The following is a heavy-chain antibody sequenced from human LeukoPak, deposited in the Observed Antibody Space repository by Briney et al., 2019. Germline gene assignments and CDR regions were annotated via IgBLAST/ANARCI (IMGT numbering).Heavy chain of an antibody. CDR1: GCTFSTYA. CDR2: IIPIFGRG. Sequence: SVKVSCKTSGCTFSTYAISWVRQAPGQGLEWMGGIIPIFGRGNYAQKFQGRVTITADESTNTAYMELSSLRSEDTAVYYCARGLGDSSGYYYSDNWGQGTLVTVSS. V-gene: IGHV1-69*13. CDR3: ARGLGDSSGYYYSDN. J-gene: IGHJ4*02. D-gene: IGHD3-22*01.